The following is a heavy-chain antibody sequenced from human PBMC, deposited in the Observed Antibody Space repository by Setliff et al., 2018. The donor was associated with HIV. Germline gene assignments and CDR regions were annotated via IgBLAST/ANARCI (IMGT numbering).Heavy chain of an antibody. CDR3: ARSKSDWFGSAFDI. V-gene: IGHV4-28*01. CDR1: GSPISNNNW. CDR2: ISYSGSA. Sequence: SETLSLTCGVSGSPISNNNWWAWIRQSPGKGLEWIGYISYSGSAHYNPALESRVTLSLDTPKNQFSLSLTSLTARDTAVYFCARSKSDWFGSAFDIWGQGTLVTVSS. D-gene: IGHD3-10*01. J-gene: IGHJ3*02.